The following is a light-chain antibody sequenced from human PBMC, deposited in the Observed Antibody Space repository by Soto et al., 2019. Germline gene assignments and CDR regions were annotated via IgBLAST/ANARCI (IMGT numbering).Light chain of an antibody. CDR3: QQYANWPIT. CDR1: QSISRN. CDR2: GAS. Sequence: EIVMTQSPATLSVSPGERATLSCRASQSISRNYLAWYQQKPGLAPRLLIYGASTRATGIPASFSGSGSGTEFTLTISSLQSEDFAVYYCQQYANWPITFGQGPRLEIK. J-gene: IGKJ5*01. V-gene: IGKV3-15*01.